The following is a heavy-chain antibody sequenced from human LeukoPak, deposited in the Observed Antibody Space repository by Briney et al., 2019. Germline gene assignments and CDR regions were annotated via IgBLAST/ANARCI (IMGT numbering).Heavy chain of an antibody. V-gene: IGHV1-18*01. D-gene: IGHD3-22*01. J-gene: IGHJ3*02. CDR1: GYTFTSYG. CDR2: ISAYNGNT. Sequence: VASVKVSCKASGYTFTSYGISWVRLAPGQGLEWMGWISAYNGNTNYAQKLQGRVTITADESTSTAYMELSSLRSEDTAVYYCARRYYDSSELAFDIWGQGTMVTVSS. CDR3: ARRYYDSSELAFDI.